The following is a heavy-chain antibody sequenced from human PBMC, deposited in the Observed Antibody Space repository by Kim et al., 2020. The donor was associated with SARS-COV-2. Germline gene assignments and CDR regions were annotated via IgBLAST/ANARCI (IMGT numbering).Heavy chain of an antibody. D-gene: IGHD6-13*01. CDR2: INWNGGST. CDR1: GFTFDDYG. CDR3: ARALPGIAAARNWFDP. Sequence: GGSLRLSCAASGFTFDDYGMSWVRQAPWKGLEWVSGINWNGGSTGYADSVKGRFTISRDNAKNSLYLQMNSLRAEDTALYHCARALPGIAAARNWFDPWGQGTLVTVSS. V-gene: IGHV3-20*01. J-gene: IGHJ5*02.